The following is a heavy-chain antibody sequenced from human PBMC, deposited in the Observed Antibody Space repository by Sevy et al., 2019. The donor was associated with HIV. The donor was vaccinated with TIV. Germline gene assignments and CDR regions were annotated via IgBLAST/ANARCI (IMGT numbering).Heavy chain of an antibody. Sequence: GGSLRLSCAASGFTFSSYGMRWVRQAPGKGLEWVAVISYDGSNKYYADSVKGRFTFSKDNSKNTLYLQMNSLRAEDTAVYYCAKDLARYSSSWYQGDYWGQGTLVTVSS. CDR3: AKDLARYSSSWYQGDY. V-gene: IGHV3-30*18. D-gene: IGHD6-13*01. J-gene: IGHJ4*02. CDR1: GFTFSSYG. CDR2: ISYDGSNK.